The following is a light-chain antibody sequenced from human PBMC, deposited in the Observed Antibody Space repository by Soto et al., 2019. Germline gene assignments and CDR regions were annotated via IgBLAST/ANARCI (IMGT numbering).Light chain of an antibody. J-gene: IGLJ1*01. CDR1: SRDVGGYDY. Sequence: QLASPSGSPGQSITISRSGNSRDVGGYDYVSWYQQLPGKAPKLLIYDVNNRPSGVSHRFSGSKSGNTASLTISGLQAEDEADYYCSSYTGSSTFVFGTGTKLTVL. CDR2: DVN. V-gene: IGLV2-14*01. CDR3: SSYTGSSTFV.